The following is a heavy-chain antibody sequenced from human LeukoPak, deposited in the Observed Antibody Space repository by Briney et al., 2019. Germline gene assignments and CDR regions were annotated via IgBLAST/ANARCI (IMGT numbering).Heavy chain of an antibody. CDR2: INPNSGGT. CDR3: ARDREYDVLTGDG. V-gene: IGHV1-2*06. D-gene: IGHD3-9*01. J-gene: IGHJ4*02. Sequence: ASVKVSCRASGYTFTGNYIHWVRQAPGQGREGMGRINPNSGGTTYAQRFQGRVTMTRDTSISTAFMELTRLRPDDTAMYYCARDREYDVLTGDGWGQGTLVTVSS. CDR1: GYTFTGNY.